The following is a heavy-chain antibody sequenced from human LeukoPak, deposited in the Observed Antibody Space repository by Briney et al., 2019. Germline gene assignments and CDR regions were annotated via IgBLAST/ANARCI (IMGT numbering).Heavy chain of an antibody. CDR1: GFTFSNAW. J-gene: IGHJ4*02. V-gene: IGHV3-15*01. D-gene: IGHD6-13*01. CDR3: TTWYRDFDY. CDR2: IKSNPDGGTT. Sequence: GGSLRLSCAASGFTFSNAWMRWVRQAPGKGLEWVGRIKSNPDGGTTDFAAPVKGRFSISRDESKNMIYLQMNNLKIDDTAVYYCTTWYRDFDYWGRGTRDTVSS.